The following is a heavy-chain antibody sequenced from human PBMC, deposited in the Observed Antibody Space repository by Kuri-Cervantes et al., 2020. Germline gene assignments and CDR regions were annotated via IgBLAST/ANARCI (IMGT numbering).Heavy chain of an antibody. V-gene: IGHV3-11*01. CDR2: ISSSGSTI. J-gene: IGHJ3*01. CDR1: GFTFSDYY. CDR3: AKELAAGGSGAFDV. D-gene: IGHD6-13*01. Sequence: GESLKISCAASGFTFSDYYMSWIRQAPGKGLEWVSYISSSGSTIYYADSVKGRFTISRDNAKNSPYLQMNSLRAEDTALYYCAKELAAGGSGAFDVWGQGTLVTVSS.